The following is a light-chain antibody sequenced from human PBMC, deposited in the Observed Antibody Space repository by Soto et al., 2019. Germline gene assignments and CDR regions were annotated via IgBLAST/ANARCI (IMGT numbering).Light chain of an antibody. J-gene: IGKJ4*01. CDR2: AAS. Sequence: DIHMTQSPSSVSASVGDRVTITCRASQDISTWLAWYRQKPGKAPELLIYAASNLQTGVPSRFSGSGSGTDFSLTINGLQPEDFATYYCQQPSSFPLSFGGGTKV. CDR3: QQPSSFPLS. CDR1: QDISTW. V-gene: IGKV1-12*01.